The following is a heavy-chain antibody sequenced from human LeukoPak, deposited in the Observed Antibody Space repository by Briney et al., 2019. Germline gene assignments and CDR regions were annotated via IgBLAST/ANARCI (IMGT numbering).Heavy chain of an antibody. J-gene: IGHJ6*02. CDR3: ARDASMGDYYYYYGMDV. V-gene: IGHV1-69*13. D-gene: IGHD3-16*01. Sequence: ASVKVSCKASGGTFISYAISWVRQAPGQGLEWMGGIIPIFGTANYAQKFQGRVTITADESTSTAYMELSSLRSEDTAVYYCARDASMGDYYYYYGMDVWGQGTTVTVSS. CDR2: IIPIFGTA. CDR1: GGTFISYA.